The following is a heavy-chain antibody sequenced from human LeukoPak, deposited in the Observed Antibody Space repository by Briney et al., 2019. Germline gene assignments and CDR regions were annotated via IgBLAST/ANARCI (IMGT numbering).Heavy chain of an antibody. CDR1: GFTPGDNA. V-gene: IGHV3-49*04. J-gene: IGHJ4*02. Sequence: PGGSLRLSCTPSGFTPGDNAMSWVRQAPGKGRGWVGFIRRKAYGGTKEYAASVKVRFTISRDDSKSIAYLQMNSLKTEDTAVYYCTRDTPYYYDSSGYYDYWGQGTLVTVSS. CDR3: TRDTPYYYDSSGYYDY. CDR2: IRRKAYGGTK. D-gene: IGHD3-22*01.